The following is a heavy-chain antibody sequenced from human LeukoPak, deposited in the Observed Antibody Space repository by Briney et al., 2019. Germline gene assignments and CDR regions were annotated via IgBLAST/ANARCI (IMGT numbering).Heavy chain of an antibody. Sequence: GGSLRLSCAASVFTFSSYEMNWVRQAPGKGLEWISYISSSGSTIYYADSVKGRFTISRDNAKNSLYLQMNSLRAEDTAVYYCARGPEYSSGWYGGYWGQGALVTVSS. CDR3: ARGPEYSSGWYGGY. V-gene: IGHV3-48*03. J-gene: IGHJ4*02. D-gene: IGHD6-19*01. CDR2: ISSSGSTI. CDR1: VFTFSSYE.